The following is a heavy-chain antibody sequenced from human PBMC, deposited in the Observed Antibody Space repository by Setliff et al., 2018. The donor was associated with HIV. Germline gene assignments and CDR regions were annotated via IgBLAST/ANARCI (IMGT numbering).Heavy chain of an antibody. V-gene: IGHV1-18*01. CDR3: ARGGGYMDV. D-gene: IGHD3-16*01. Sequence: ASVKASFKASGYNFDSYGISWVRQAPGQEPEWMGWVTGYNGHRKYAQRFQGRVTMSTETSTRTAYLQLRSLTSDDTAVYYCARGGGYMDVWGKGTTVTVSS. CDR2: VTGYNGHR. J-gene: IGHJ6*03. CDR1: GYNFDSYG.